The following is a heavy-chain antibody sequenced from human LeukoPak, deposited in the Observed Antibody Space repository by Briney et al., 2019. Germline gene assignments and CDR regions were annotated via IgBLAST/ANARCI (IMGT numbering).Heavy chain of an antibody. Sequence: SETLSLTCTVSGGSISSYYWSWIRQPPGKGLEWIGYIYYSGSTNYNPSLKSRVTISVDTSKNQFSLKLGSVTAADTAVYYCAREVVAAAGTVDYWGQGTLVTVSS. J-gene: IGHJ4*02. D-gene: IGHD6-13*01. CDR2: IYYSGST. V-gene: IGHV4-59*01. CDR3: AREVVAAAGTVDY. CDR1: GGSISSYY.